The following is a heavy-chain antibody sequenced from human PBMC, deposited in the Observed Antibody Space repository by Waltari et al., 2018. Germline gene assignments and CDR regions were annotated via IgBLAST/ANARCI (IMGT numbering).Heavy chain of an antibody. V-gene: IGHV4-4*07. D-gene: IGHD3-10*01. CDR2: IDTSGGT. CDR3: ARVLAGRRGCFDY. Sequence: QVQLQESGPGLVKPSETLSLTCTVSGGSISSYYWSWMRQPAGKGLEWIGRIDTSGGTNYNASLKGGVTMSVDTSKNQFSLKLSSVTAAATAVYYWARVLAGRRGCFDYWGQGTLVTVSS. J-gene: IGHJ4*02. CDR1: GGSISSYY.